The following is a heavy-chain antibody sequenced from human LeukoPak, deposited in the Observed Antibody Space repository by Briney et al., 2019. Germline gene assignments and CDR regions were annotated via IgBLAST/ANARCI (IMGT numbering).Heavy chain of an antibody. Sequence: GGSLRLSCAASGFTFSSYWMSWVRQAPGKGLEWVSVIYSGGSTYYADSVKGRFTISRDNSKNTLYLQMNSLRAEDTAVYYCARDRRYCSSTSCFYFDYWGQGTLVTVSS. CDR3: ARDRRYCSSTSCFYFDY. CDR1: GFTFSSYW. V-gene: IGHV3-66*02. D-gene: IGHD2-2*01. CDR2: IYSGGST. J-gene: IGHJ4*02.